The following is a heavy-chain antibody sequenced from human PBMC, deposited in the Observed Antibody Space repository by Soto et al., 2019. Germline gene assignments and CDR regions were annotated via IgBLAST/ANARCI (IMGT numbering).Heavy chain of an antibody. D-gene: IGHD1-26*01. CDR1: GGSISSSGYY. CDR2: IFYSGST. CDR3: ARLPSGSYFDY. V-gene: IGHV4-39*01. Sequence: PSETLSLTCTVSGGSISSSGYYWGWIRQPPGKGLEWIASIFYSGSTYYNPSLKSRVTISVDTSKNQFSLKLSSVTAADTAVYYCARLPSGSYFDYWGQGTLVTVSS. J-gene: IGHJ4*02.